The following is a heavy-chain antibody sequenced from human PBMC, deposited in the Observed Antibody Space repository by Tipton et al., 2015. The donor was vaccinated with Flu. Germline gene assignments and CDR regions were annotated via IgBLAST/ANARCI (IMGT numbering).Heavy chain of an antibody. V-gene: IGHV4-38-2*02. D-gene: IGHD2-2*01. CDR1: GYSITSGYY. CDR3: ARDRWEYASGFDS. J-gene: IGHJ4*02. Sequence: LRLSCAVSGYSITSGYYWGWIRQPPGKGLEWIGSISHTGTTNSNPSLKSRVTISVDTSKNHFSLILTSVTAADTAVYYCARDRWEYASGFDSWGQGTLVTVSP. CDR2: ISHTGTT.